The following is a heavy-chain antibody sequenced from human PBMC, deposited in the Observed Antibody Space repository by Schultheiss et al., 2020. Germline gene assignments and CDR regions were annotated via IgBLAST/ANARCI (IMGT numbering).Heavy chain of an antibody. J-gene: IGHJ6*02. Sequence: GGSLRLSCAASGFTFSSYAMTWVRQAPGKGLEWVSTISGSGDSTYYADSVKGRFTISRDNAKNTLYLQMNSLRAEDTAVYYCARGNRPYGMDVWGQGTTVTVSS. CDR2: ISGSGDST. CDR1: GFTFSSYA. D-gene: IGHD1/OR15-1a*01. CDR3: ARGNRPYGMDV. V-gene: IGHV3-23*01.